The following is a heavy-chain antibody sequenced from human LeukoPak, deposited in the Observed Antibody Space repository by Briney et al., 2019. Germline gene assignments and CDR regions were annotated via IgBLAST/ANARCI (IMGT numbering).Heavy chain of an antibody. Sequence: AASVKVSCKASGYTFTSYDINWVRQATGQGLEWMGWMNPNSGNTGYAQKFQGRVTMTRNTSISTAYMELSSLRSEDTAVYYCARAAHATYDFWSGYQAYYYYYYMDVWGKGTTVTVSS. V-gene: IGHV1-8*01. CDR3: ARAAHATYDFWSGYQAYYYYYYMDV. J-gene: IGHJ6*03. CDR2: MNPNSGNT. D-gene: IGHD3-3*01. CDR1: GYTFTSYD.